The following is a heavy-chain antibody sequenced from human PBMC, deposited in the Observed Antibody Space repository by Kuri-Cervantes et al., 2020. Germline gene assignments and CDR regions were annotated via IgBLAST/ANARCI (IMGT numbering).Heavy chain of an antibody. J-gene: IGHJ4*02. CDR1: GFTFTTYA. CDR2: IRDDGSSR. Sequence: GGSLRLSCAASGFTFTTYAMHWVRQAPGKGLEWVAFIRDDGSSRYYADSVKGRFTISRDSSKNSLYLQMNSLRTEDTALYYCARGPYYGSGSYSNYFDYWAREPWSPSPQ. CDR3: ARGPYYGSGSYSNYFDY. D-gene: IGHD3-10*01. V-gene: IGHV3-30*02.